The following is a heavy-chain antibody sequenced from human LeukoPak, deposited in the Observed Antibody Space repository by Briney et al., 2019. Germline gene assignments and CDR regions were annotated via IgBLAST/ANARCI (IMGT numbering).Heavy chain of an antibody. V-gene: IGHV3-30*02. CDR1: GFTFSSYG. CDR2: IRHDGSNK. Sequence: GGSLRLSSAASGFTFSSYGMHWVRQAPGKGLEWVAFIRHDGSNKYYADSVKGRFTISRDNSKNTLYLQMNSLRAEDTAVYYCAKDFLYYDILTGYRDSDAFDIWGQGTMVTVSS. CDR3: AKDFLYYDILTGYRDSDAFDI. D-gene: IGHD3-9*01. J-gene: IGHJ3*02.